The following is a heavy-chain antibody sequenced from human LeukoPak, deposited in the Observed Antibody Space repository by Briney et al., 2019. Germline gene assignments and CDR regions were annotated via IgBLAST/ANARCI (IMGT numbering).Heavy chain of an antibody. Sequence: GASVKVSCKASRYTFTSYYIHWVRQAPGQGLEWMGIINPIGRSTNYAQKFQGRVTMTRDTSTTTVYMELSRLTSEDTAVYYCARWTTTYLDYWGQGTLVTVSS. D-gene: IGHD4-11*01. CDR3: ARWTTTYLDY. CDR2: INPIGRST. V-gene: IGHV1-46*01. CDR1: RYTFTSYY. J-gene: IGHJ4*02.